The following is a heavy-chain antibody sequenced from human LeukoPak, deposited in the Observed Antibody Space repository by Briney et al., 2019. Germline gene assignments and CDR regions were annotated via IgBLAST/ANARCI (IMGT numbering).Heavy chain of an antibody. J-gene: IGHJ3*02. CDR1: GGSVSSGSYY. CDR3: AREGYSGYDFAFDI. D-gene: IGHD5-12*01. V-gene: IGHV4-31*03. CDR2: IYYSGST. Sequence: KTSETLSLTCTVSGGSVSSGSYYWSWIRQHPGKGLEWIGYIYYSGSTYYNPSLKSRVTISVDTSKNQFSLKLSSVTAADTAVYYCAREGYSGYDFAFDIWGQGTMVTVSS.